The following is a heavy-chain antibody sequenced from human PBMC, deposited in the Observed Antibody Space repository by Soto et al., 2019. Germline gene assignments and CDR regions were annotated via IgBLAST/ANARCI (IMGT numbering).Heavy chain of an antibody. CDR2: ISSSGSTI. Sequence: GGSLRLSCAASGFTFSDYYMSWIRQAPGKGLEWVSYISSSGSTIYYADSVKGRFTISRDNAKNSLYLQMNSLRAEDTAVYYCARDAAPGTAMEWRGYYYYYMDVWGKGTTVTVSS. CDR3: ARDAAPGTAMEWRGYYYYYMDV. J-gene: IGHJ6*03. D-gene: IGHD5-18*01. V-gene: IGHV3-11*01. CDR1: GFTFSDYY.